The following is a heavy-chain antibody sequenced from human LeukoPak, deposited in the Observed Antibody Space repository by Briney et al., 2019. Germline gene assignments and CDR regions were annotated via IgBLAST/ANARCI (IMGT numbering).Heavy chain of an antibody. CDR2: ISPNSTYT. Sequence: GGSLGLSCAASGFTFNDYYMSWIRQAPGKGLEWVSYISPNSTYTNYADSVKGRFTISRDNAKNSLYLQMNSLRAEDKAVYYCARGTGTSFGYFDYWGQGTLVTVSS. V-gene: IGHV3-11*05. D-gene: IGHD1-14*01. CDR3: ARGTGTSFGYFDY. J-gene: IGHJ4*02. CDR1: GFTFNDYY.